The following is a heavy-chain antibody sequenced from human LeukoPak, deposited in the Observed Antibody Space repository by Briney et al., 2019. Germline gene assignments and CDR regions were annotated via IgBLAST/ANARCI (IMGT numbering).Heavy chain of an antibody. J-gene: IGHJ3*02. Sequence: ASVKVSCKVSGYTLTELSMHWVRQAPAKGLEWMGGFDPDDGETIYAQKFQGRVTMTEDTSTDTAYMELSSLRSEDTAVYYCATDRRPITMVRGVSSPQIPDAFDIWGQGTMVTVSS. V-gene: IGHV1-24*01. CDR3: ATDRRPITMVRGVSSPQIPDAFDI. CDR1: GYTLTELS. D-gene: IGHD3-10*01. CDR2: FDPDDGET.